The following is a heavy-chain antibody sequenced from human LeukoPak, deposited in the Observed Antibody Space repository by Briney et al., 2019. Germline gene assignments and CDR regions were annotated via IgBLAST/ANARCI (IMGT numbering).Heavy chain of an antibody. CDR3: ARNERNYYDSSSYYGAFDI. D-gene: IGHD3-22*01. J-gene: IGHJ3*02. Sequence: SETLSLTCTVSGGSISSYYCNWIRQPPGKGLEWIGYIYHSGSTNYNPSLKSRVTMSVDTSKNQFSLNLYSVTAADTAVYYCARNERNYYDSSSYYGAFDIWGQGTMVTVSS. CDR2: IYHSGST. CDR1: GGSISSYY. V-gene: IGHV4-59*03.